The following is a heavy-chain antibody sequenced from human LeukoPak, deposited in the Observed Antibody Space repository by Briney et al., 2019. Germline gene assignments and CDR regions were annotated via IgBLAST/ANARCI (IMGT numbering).Heavy chain of an antibody. CDR2: INPNSGGT. D-gene: IGHD3-10*01. Sequence: ASVKVSCKASGYTFTSYYMHWVRQAPGQGLEWMGWINPNSGGTNYAQKCQGRVTMTRDTSISTAYMELSRLRSDDTAVYYCARDRGSGWFGELSPFDYWGQGTLVTVSS. CDR3: ARDRGSGWFGELSPFDY. V-gene: IGHV1-2*02. CDR1: GYTFTSYY. J-gene: IGHJ4*02.